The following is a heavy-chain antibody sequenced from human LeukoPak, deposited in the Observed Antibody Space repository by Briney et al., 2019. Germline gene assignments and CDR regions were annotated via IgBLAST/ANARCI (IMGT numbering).Heavy chain of an antibody. CDR3: ASQFLLPFDY. J-gene: IGHJ4*02. D-gene: IGHD3-22*01. CDR2: TIPILGIA. V-gene: IGHV1-69*04. Sequence: ASVKVSCKAPEDTFGSYAISWVRQAHGQGLEWMGRTIPILGIAKYAQKFQGRLTITADTSTSTAYMQLTNLRSDDTAVHYCASQFLLPFDYWGRGTLVTVSS. CDR1: EDTFGSYA.